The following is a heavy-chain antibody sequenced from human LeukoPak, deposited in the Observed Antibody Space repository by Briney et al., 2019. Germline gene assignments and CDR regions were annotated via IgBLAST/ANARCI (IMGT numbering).Heavy chain of an antibody. V-gene: IGHV3-23*01. CDR2: ISGSGGST. D-gene: IGHD1-26*01. CDR3: AKDPGTVGITTRDY. CDR1: GLTFSSYA. J-gene: IGHJ4*02. Sequence: GGSLRLSCAASGLTFSSYAMNWVRQAPGKGLEWVSHISGSGGSTNYADSVKGRFTISRDKSKHMLYLQMNSLRAEDTAVYFCAKDPGTVGITTRDYWGQGTLVTVSS.